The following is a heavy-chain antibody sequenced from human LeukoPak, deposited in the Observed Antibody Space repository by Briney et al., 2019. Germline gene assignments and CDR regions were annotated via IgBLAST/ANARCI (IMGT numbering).Heavy chain of an antibody. D-gene: IGHD6-13*01. V-gene: IGHV3-23*01. J-gene: IGHJ4*02. Sequence: PGGSLRLSCAASGFTFSSYAMSWVRQAPGKGLEWVSAISGSGGSTYYADSVKGRFTISRDNSKNTLYLQMNSLRAEDTAVYYCARGGGSSRAGNFDYWGQGILVTVSS. CDR3: ARGGGSSRAGNFDY. CDR2: ISGSGGST. CDR1: GFTFSSYA.